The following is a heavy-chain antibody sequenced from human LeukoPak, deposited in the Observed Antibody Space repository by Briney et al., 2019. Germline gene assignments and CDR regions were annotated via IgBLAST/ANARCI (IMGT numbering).Heavy chain of an antibody. D-gene: IGHD6-19*01. Sequence: GASVKVSCKASGYTFTSYGISWVRQAPGQGLEWMGWISAYNGNTNYAQKFQGRVTITRNTSISTAYMELSSLRSEDTAVYYCARTTAWQWLVRESYYFDYWGQGTLVTVSS. CDR1: GYTFTSYG. CDR3: ARTTAWQWLVRESYYFDY. CDR2: ISAYNGNT. J-gene: IGHJ4*02. V-gene: IGHV1-18*01.